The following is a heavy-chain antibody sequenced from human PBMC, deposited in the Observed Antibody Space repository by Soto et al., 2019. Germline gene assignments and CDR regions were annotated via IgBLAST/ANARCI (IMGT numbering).Heavy chain of an antibody. Sequence: QGQLVQSGVEVKKPGASVKVSCSASGNTFTNFGVTWVRQAPGQGLEWMGWISPYTDDPSYAQKFQGRVTMTIDTTNSKAYLDPRGPTSDDTAVYYCARVIPGAEAWFHPWGQGTLVTVSS. J-gene: IGHJ5*02. V-gene: IGHV1-18*01. D-gene: IGHD2-2*01. CDR2: ISPYTDDP. CDR1: GNTFTNFG. CDR3: ARVIPGAEAWFHP.